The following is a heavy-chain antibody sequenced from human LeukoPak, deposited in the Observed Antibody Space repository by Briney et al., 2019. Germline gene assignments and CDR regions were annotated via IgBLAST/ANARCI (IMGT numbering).Heavy chain of an antibody. J-gene: IGHJ4*02. V-gene: IGHV1-2*06. CDR2: INPNSGGT. CDR3: ARGDIVATPNLFFDY. D-gene: IGHD5-12*01. CDR1: GYTFTGYY. Sequence: ASVKVSCKASGYTFTGYYMHWVRQAPGQGLEWMGRINPNSGGTNYAQKFQGRATMTRDTSISTAYMELSRLRSDDTAVYYCARGDIVATPNLFFDYWGQGTLVTVSS.